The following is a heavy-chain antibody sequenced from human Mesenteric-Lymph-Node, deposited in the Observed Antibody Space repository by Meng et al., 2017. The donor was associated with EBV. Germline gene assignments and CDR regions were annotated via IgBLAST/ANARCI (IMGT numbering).Heavy chain of an antibody. Sequence: AQLVGSGGGLVQPGGSLRLSCAASGLTLSSYWMHWVRQAPGKGLVWVSRINSDGSITTYADSVKGRFTISRDNAKNTLYLQMNSLRAEDTAAYYCTRAPATASAYWGQGTLVTVSS. V-gene: IGHV3-74*01. J-gene: IGHJ4*02. CDR2: INSDGSIT. D-gene: IGHD6-25*01. CDR1: GLTLSSYW. CDR3: TRAPATASAY.